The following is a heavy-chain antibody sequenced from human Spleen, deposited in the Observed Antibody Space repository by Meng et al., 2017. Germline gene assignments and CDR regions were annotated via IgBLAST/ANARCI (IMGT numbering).Heavy chain of an antibody. Sequence: ASAKVSCKASGYTFTDYYIHWPRQAPGQGPEWMGRTHPNNSATNFALKFHGRVTLTRDTSITSAYIEVNSLTSDDTAVYYCAREPAGSAVIDYWGPGVQVTVSS. CDR3: AREPAGSAVIDY. D-gene: IGHD6-25*01. V-gene: IGHV1-2*06. CDR2: THPNNSAT. J-gene: IGHJ4*02. CDR1: GYTFTDYY.